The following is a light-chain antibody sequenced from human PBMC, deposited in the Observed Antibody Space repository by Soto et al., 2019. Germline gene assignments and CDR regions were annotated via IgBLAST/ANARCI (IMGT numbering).Light chain of an antibody. Sequence: EIVLPQSPAALSLSPGERATLSCRASQSVSSYLAWYQQKPGQAPRLLIYDASNRATGIPDRFTGSGSGTDFTLTISRLEPEDFAVYYCQQYGSSPLTFGGGTKVDIK. CDR2: DAS. CDR1: QSVSSY. CDR3: QQYGSSPLT. J-gene: IGKJ4*01. V-gene: IGKV3-20*01.